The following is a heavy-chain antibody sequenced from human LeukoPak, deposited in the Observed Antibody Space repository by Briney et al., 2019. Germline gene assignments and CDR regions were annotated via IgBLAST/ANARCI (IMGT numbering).Heavy chain of an antibody. J-gene: IGHJ4*02. CDR2: ISWNSGYI. CDR3: AKVRGTYSSGYFFDY. CDR1: GFTFDNYA. D-gene: IGHD6-19*01. V-gene: IGHV3-9*01. Sequence: GGSLRLSCAASGFTFDNYAMHWVRQAPGNGLEWLSIISWNSGYIGYADSVKGRFTISRDNAKKSLDLQMNSLRAEDTAFYYCAKVRGTYSSGYFFDYWGQGTLVTVSS.